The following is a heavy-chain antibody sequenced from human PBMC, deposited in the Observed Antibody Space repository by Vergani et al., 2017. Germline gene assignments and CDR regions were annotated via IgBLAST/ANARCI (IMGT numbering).Heavy chain of an antibody. J-gene: IGHJ5*01. V-gene: IGHV4-31*03. CDR1: GGSISSGGYY. Sequence: QVQLQESGPGLVKPSQTLSLTCTVSGGSISSGGYYWSWIRQHPGKGLEWIGYIYYSGSTYYNPSLKSRVTISVDTSKNQFSLKLSSVTAADTAVYYCARGVGITGTTKTNWFDSWGQGTLVTVSS. D-gene: IGHD1-20*01. CDR2: IYYSGST. CDR3: ARGVGITGTTKTNWFDS.